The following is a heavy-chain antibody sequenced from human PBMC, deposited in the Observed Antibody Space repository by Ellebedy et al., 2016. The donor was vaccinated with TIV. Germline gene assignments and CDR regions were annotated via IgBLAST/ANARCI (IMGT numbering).Heavy chain of an antibody. CDR2: ISAGGNT. D-gene: IGHD6-19*01. CDR1: GFTFSDYA. CDR3: SREAGTSGWYSGFQH. Sequence: GESLKISCAASGFTFSDYAMNWVRQAPGKGLEWVSGISAGGNTYYADSVKGRFTISRNDSKNTLYLQMNSLRAEDTAIYYCSREAGTSGWYSGFQHWGQGTLVTVSS. V-gene: IGHV3-23*01. J-gene: IGHJ1*01.